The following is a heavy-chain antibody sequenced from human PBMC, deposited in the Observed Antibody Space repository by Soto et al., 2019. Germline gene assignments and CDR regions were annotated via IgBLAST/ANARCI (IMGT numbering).Heavy chain of an antibody. D-gene: IGHD2-15*01. V-gene: IGHV1-18*01. Sequence: QVQLVESGVEVRKPGASVKVSCKASGYTFTTSGISWLRQAPGQGLEWMGWISTYNGDTNDAPKFQDRVTMTIDTSTSTAYMELRSLRSDDTAVCYCARAGAAPYYYYGMDVWGQGTRVTVS. CDR1: GYTFTTSG. CDR3: ARAGAAPYYYYGMDV. CDR2: ISTYNGDT. J-gene: IGHJ6*02.